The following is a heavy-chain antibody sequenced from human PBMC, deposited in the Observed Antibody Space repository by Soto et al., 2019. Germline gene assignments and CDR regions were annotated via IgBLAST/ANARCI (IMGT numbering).Heavy chain of an antibody. CDR2: ISYDGSNK. Sequence: VVSLRLSCAASGFTFSSYGMHWVRQAPGKGLEWVAVISYDGSNKYYADSVKGRFTISRDNSKSTLYLQMNSLRAEDTAVYYCAKYPGLYNWMGFDPWGQGTLVTVSS. CDR3: AKYPGLYNWMGFDP. J-gene: IGHJ5*02. D-gene: IGHD1-20*01. V-gene: IGHV3-30*18. CDR1: GFTFSSYG.